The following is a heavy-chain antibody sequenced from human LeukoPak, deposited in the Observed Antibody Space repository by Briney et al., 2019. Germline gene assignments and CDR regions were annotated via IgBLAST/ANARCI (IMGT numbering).Heavy chain of an antibody. V-gene: IGHV1-18*01. CDR1: GYTFTSYG. D-gene: IGHD3-22*01. CDR2: ISAYNGNT. J-gene: IGHJ6*02. CDR3: AGLTYYYDSSGYPGYYYYGMDV. Sequence: ASVKVSCKASGYTFTSYGISWVRQAPGQGLEWMGWISAYNGNTNYAQKLQGRVTMTTDTSTSTAYMEPRSLRSDDTAVYYCAGLTYYYDSSGYPGYYYYGMDVWGQGTTVTVSS.